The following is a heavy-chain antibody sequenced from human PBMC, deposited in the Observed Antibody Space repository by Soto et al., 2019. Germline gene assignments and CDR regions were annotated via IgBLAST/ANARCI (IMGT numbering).Heavy chain of an antibody. CDR1: GFSRSRGKYF. CDR3: ARGRLLATDWFDP. D-gene: IGHD2-15*01. J-gene: IGHJ5*02. V-gene: IGHV4-30-2*01. Sequence: SDTMCRTSALSGFSRSRGKYFVSWIREPPGKGLEWIGYIYHSGSTYYNPSLKSRVTISVDRSKNQFSLKLSSVTAADTAVYYCARGRLLATDWFDPGGQGTLVTGSS. CDR2: IYHSGST.